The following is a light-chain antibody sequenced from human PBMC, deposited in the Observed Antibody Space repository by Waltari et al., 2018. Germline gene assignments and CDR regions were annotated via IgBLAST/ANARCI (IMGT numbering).Light chain of an antibody. Sequence: DIQMTQSPSSLSASVGDRVTITCRASQSITSYLNWYQQKPGKAPKPLIYSASSLHSGVPSRFSGCGSGTDFTLTISSLQPEDFATYYCQQSYSTLHTFGQGTKLEIK. J-gene: IGKJ2*01. CDR3: QQSYSTLHT. CDR2: SAS. V-gene: IGKV1-39*01. CDR1: QSITSY.